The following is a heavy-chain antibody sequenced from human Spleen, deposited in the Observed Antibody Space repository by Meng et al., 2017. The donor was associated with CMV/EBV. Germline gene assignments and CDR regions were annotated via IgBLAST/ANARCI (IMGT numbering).Heavy chain of an antibody. CDR3: AKGHLEPGEGNWFDP. Sequence: SGFTFSSYAMSWVRQAPGKGLEWVSAISGSGGSTYYADSVKGRFTISRDNSKNTLYLQMNSLRAEDTAVYYCAKGHLEPGEGNWFDPWGQGTLVTVSS. D-gene: IGHD1-1*01. CDR1: GFTFSSYA. V-gene: IGHV3-23*01. CDR2: ISGSGGST. J-gene: IGHJ5*02.